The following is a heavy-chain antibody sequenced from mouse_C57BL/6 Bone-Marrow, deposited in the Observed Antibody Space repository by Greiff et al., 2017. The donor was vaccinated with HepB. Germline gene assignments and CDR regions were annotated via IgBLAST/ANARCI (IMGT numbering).Heavy chain of an antibody. CDR3: ARPMIKGAWFAY. CDR2: IHPNSGST. CDR1: GYTFTSYW. Sequence: QVQLKQPGAELVKPGASVKLSCKASGYTFTSYWMHWVKQRPGQGLEWIGMIHPNSGSTNYNEKFKSKATLTVDKSSSTAYMQLSSLTSEDSAVYYCARPMIKGAWFAYWGQGTLVTVSA. J-gene: IGHJ3*01. V-gene: IGHV1-64*01. D-gene: IGHD2-4*01.